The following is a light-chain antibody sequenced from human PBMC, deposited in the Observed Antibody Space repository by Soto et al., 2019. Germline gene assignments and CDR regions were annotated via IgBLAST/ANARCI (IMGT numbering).Light chain of an antibody. Sequence: QSVLTHPASVSGSPGQSITISCTGTSSDVGAYNYVSWYQQHPGKAPKLMIYDVSNRPSGVSNRFSGSKSGNTASLTISGLQAEDEADYYCSSYTTSSTLVFGGGTKLTVL. CDR2: DVS. CDR1: SSDVGAYNY. V-gene: IGLV2-14*01. J-gene: IGLJ2*01. CDR3: SSYTTSSTLV.